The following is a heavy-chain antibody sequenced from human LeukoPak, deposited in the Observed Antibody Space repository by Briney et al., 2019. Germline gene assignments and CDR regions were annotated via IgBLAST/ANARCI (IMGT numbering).Heavy chain of an antibody. CDR2: IYYSGSP. V-gene: IGHV4-39*01. CDR1: GGSISSSSYY. J-gene: IGHJ4*02. Sequence: KPSETLSLTCTVSGGSISSSSYYWGWIRQPPGKGLEWIGSIYYSGSPYYNPSLKSRVTLCVDTSKNQFSLKLSSVTAADTAVYYCARHPGVYGSGSYSLDYWGQGTLVTVSS. D-gene: IGHD3-10*01. CDR3: ARHPGVYGSGSYSLDY.